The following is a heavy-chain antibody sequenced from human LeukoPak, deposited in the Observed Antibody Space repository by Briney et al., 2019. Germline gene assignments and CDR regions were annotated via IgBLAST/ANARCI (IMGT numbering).Heavy chain of an antibody. CDR1: GFTFSSHW. D-gene: IGHD3-10*01. Sequence: PGGSLRLSCAASGFTFSSHWMHWVRQAPGKGLVWVSRISSDGSSTSFADSVKGRFTISRDNAENTLYLYMNSLRDEDTAVYFCARGPPDGSGSYYPGDYWGQGTLVTVSS. CDR2: ISSDGSST. CDR3: ARGPPDGSGSYYPGDY. V-gene: IGHV3-74*01. J-gene: IGHJ4*02.